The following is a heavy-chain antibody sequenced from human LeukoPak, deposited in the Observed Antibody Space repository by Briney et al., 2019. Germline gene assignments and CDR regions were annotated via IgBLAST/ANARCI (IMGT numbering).Heavy chain of an antibody. D-gene: IGHD3-10*01. Sequence: SVKVSCKASGFTNSNSSVQWVRQARGQRPEWIGWIVVGTGKTNYAQRLQERVTTTRDTSTGTVDMELSSLRSEDTAVYYCAATSIRMVQRIIYYGKDVWGQGTTVTVSS. V-gene: IGHV1-58*01. CDR3: AATSIRMVQRIIYYGKDV. J-gene: IGHJ6*02. CDR2: IVVGTGKT. CDR1: GFTNSNSS.